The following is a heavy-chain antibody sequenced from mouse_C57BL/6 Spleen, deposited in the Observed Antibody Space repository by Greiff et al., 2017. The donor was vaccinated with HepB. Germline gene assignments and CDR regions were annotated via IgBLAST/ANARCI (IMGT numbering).Heavy chain of an antibody. D-gene: IGHD5-1*01. CDR3: ARGPNWFAY. J-gene: IGHJ3*01. Sequence: QVQLKQPGAELVRPGSSVKLSCKASGYTFTSYWMDWVKQRPGQGLEWIGNIYPSDSETHYNQKFKDKATLTVDKSSSTAYMQLSSLTSEDSAVYYCARGPNWFAYWGQGTLVTVSA. V-gene: IGHV1-61*01. CDR2: IYPSDSET. CDR1: GYTFTSYW.